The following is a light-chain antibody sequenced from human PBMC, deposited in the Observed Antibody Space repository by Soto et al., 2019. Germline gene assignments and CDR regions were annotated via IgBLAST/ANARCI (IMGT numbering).Light chain of an antibody. Sequence: EIVITHSPSTLSVSPLYRATLSCSHNQSVRSNLAWYQQRPGQAPRLLIYGASTRAAGVPARFSGSGSGTEFTLTISSLQSEDFAVYYCQQYNNWPPRTFGQGTKVDIK. V-gene: IGKV3-15*01. CDR1: QSVRSN. CDR2: GAS. J-gene: IGKJ1*01. CDR3: QQYNNWPPRT.